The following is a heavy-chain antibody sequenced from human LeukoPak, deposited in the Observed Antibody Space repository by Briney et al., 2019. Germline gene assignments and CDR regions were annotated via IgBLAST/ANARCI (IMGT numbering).Heavy chain of an antibody. CDR2: ISAYNGNT. CDR1: GYTFTSYG. Sequence: GASVKVSCKASGYTFTSYGISWVRQAPGQGLEWMGWISAYNGNTNYAQKLQGRVTMTTDTSTSTAYMELRSLRSDDTAVYYCASQDSSGWYVRGYFQHWGQGTLVTVSS. V-gene: IGHV1-18*01. J-gene: IGHJ1*01. D-gene: IGHD6-19*01. CDR3: ASQDSSGWYVRGYFQH.